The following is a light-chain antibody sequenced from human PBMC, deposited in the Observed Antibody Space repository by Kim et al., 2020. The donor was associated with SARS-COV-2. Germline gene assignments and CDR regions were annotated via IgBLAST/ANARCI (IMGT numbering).Light chain of an antibody. CDR1: QSISSW. CDR3: QQYKSYSRT. Sequence: ASVGDRVTITCRASQSISSWLAWYQQKPGKAPKLLIYDASSLESGVPSRFSGSGSGTEFTLTISSLQPDDFATYYCQQYKSYSRTFGQGTKVEIK. V-gene: IGKV1-5*01. J-gene: IGKJ1*01. CDR2: DAS.